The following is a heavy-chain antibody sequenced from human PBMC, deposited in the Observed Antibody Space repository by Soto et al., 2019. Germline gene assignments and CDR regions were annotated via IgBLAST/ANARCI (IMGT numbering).Heavy chain of an antibody. CDR3: AGLAYSGYPQT. V-gene: IGHV4-39*02. CDR2: IYYSGDT. Sequence: PSETLSLTCDVSGDSISTSSYYWGWIRQPPGKGLEWIASIYYSGDTYYNPSLQSRVTISVDTSNNRFSLTLSSLTDADTAVYFCAGLAYSGYPQTWGKGSLVTVSS. CDR1: GDSISTSSYY. J-gene: IGHJ1*01. D-gene: IGHD1-26*01.